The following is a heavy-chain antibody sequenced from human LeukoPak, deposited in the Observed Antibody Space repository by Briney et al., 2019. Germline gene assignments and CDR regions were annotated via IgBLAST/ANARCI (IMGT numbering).Heavy chain of an antibody. J-gene: IGHJ4*02. CDR1: GFTFSSYG. D-gene: IGHD2-2*01. Sequence: PGGSLRLSCAASGFTFSSYGMHWVRQAPGKGLEWVAFIRYDGSNKYYADSVKGRFTISRDNSKNTLYLQMNSLRAEDTAVYYCAEEEREYCSSTSCFGYFDYWGQGTLVTVSS. CDR3: AEEEREYCSSTSCFGYFDY. CDR2: IRYDGSNK. V-gene: IGHV3-30*02.